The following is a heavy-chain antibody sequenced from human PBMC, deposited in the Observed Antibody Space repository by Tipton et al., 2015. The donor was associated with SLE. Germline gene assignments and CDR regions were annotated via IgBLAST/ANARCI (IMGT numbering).Heavy chain of an antibody. D-gene: IGHD3/OR15-3a*01. V-gene: IGHV3-66*02. CDR1: GFTVNSNYIC. CDR2: ICGADGA. Sequence: SLRLSCAASGFTVNSNYICMSWVRQTPGKGLDCVSFICGADGAQYADSVKGRFTISRDNSKNTLYLQMNSLRPEDTAVYYCATTYNFGSGFDYWGQGTLVTVSS. J-gene: IGHJ4*02. CDR3: ATTYNFGSGFDY.